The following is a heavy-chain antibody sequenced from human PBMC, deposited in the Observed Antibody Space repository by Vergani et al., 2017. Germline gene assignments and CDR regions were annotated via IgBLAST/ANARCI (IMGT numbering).Heavy chain of an antibody. D-gene: IGHD2-2*01. CDR2: INHSGST. J-gene: IGHJ6*03. Sequence: QVQLQQWGAGLLKPSETLSLTCAVYGGSFSGYYWSWIRQPPGKGLEWIGEINHSGSTYYNPSLKSRVTISVDTSKNQFSLKLSSVTAADTAVYYCARVHCSSTSCFYYMDVWGKGTTVTVSS. CDR3: ARVHCSSTSCFYYMDV. V-gene: IGHV4-34*01. CDR1: GGSFSGYY.